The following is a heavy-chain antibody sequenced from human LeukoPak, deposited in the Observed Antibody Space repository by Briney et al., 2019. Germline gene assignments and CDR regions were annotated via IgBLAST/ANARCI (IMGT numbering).Heavy chain of an antibody. CDR2: FDPEEGKT. Sequence: ASVQVSCKVSGISLRELSMHWVRQTPANGFEWMGGFDPEEGKTVYAQKFQGRIRMTEDTVPDTAYFELSSLRSEDTAVYFCATIGTYFPFWGQGTLVTVSS. V-gene: IGHV1-24*01. J-gene: IGHJ4*02. CDR3: ATIGTYFPF. CDR1: GISLRELS. D-gene: IGHD1-26*01.